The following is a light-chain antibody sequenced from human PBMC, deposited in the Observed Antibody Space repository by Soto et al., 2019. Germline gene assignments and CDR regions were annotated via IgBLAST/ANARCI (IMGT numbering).Light chain of an antibody. V-gene: IGLV2-14*01. CDR1: SSDVGGYNY. CDR3: CSYTRSSTYL. J-gene: IGLJ1*01. CDR2: EVS. Sequence: QSVLTQPASVSGSPGQSITISCTGTSSDVGGYNYVSWYQQHPGKAPKLMIYEVSNRHSGVSSRFSGSKSGNTASLIISWLQAEDEGDYYCCSYTRSSTYLFGTGTKVTVL.